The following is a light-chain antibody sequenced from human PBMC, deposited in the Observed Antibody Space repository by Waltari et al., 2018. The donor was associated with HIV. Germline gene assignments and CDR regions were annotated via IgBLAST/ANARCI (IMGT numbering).Light chain of an antibody. CDR1: EGIANW. CDR2: GAS. J-gene: IGKJ5*01. V-gene: IGKV1D-12*01. CDR3: QQTNLFPIT. Sequence: DIQLTQFPSTVSATVGDRVTITCRVTEGIANWLAWYQQKPGKAPKLLIYGASTLQSGVPSRFSGSGSGTTFTLTITSLQPEDFATYFCQQTNLFPITFGQGTRL.